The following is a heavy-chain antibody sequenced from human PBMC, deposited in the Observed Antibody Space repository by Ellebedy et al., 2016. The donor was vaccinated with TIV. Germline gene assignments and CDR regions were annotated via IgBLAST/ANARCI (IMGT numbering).Heavy chain of an antibody. Sequence: MPSETLSLTCSVSGDSIGSSYWNWIRQAPGKGLEWIGHIHYTGSTSYNPSLKSRVTISVDTSKNQFPLKLSSVTAADTAVYYCASTFFNVDTAMGLDYWGQGTLVTVSS. CDR3: ASTFFNVDTAMGLDY. J-gene: IGHJ4*02. CDR2: IHYTGST. V-gene: IGHV4-59*12. CDR1: GDSIGSSY. D-gene: IGHD5-18*01.